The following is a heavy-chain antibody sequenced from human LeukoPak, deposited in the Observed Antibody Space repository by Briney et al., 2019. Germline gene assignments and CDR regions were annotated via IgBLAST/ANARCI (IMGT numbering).Heavy chain of an antibody. CDR3: TRMTAGHDY. Sequence: PSETLSLTCAVSGVSFDDYYWSWVRQTPGKGLEWIGEINHSGYTNDSPSLKSRVTLSIDTSRKQFSLNLRSATVADTGIYYCTRMTAGHDYWGQGTLVTVSS. J-gene: IGHJ4*02. V-gene: IGHV4-34*01. D-gene: IGHD2-21*02. CDR1: GVSFDDYY. CDR2: INHSGYT.